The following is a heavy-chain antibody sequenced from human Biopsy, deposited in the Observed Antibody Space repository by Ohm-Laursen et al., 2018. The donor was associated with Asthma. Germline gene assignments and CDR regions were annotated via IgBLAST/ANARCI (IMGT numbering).Heavy chain of an antibody. V-gene: IGHV1-3*01. CDR2: INAGDGNT. Sequence: ASVKVSCKASGYTFIHFAIHWVRQAPGQGLEWMGWINAGDGNTKYSQKFQGRVTITRDTSASTAYMDLRSLRSEDTAMYYCARTYYDFLTGQVNDAFALWGQGTMVTVS. CDR3: ARTYYDFLTGQVNDAFAL. CDR1: GYTFIHFA. D-gene: IGHD3-9*01. J-gene: IGHJ3*01.